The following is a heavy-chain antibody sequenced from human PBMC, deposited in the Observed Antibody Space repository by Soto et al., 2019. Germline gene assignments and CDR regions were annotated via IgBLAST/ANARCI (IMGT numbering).Heavy chain of an antibody. Sequence: QVQLVQSGAEVKKPGSSVKVSCKASGGTFSSYAISWVRQAPGQGLEWMGGIIPIFGTANYAQKFQGRVTITADESTSTAYMERSSLRSEDTAVYYCARGVAAPYYYGMDVWGQGTTVTVSS. CDR2: IIPIFGTA. J-gene: IGHJ6*02. CDR1: GGTFSSYA. D-gene: IGHD2-15*01. V-gene: IGHV1-69*12. CDR3: ARGVAAPYYYGMDV.